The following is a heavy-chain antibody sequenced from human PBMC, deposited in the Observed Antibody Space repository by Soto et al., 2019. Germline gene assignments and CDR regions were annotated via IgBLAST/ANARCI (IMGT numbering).Heavy chain of an antibody. D-gene: IGHD6-19*01. Sequence: QVQLQESGPGLVKPSETLSLTCTVSGGSISSYYWSWIRQPPGKGLEWVGYIYYSGSTNYNPSLQSPLTLPVDTATTPFSLKLTSVTAADTAVYYCARHEGWDYYYYYGMDVWGQGTTVTVSS. CDR2: IYYSGST. J-gene: IGHJ6*02. V-gene: IGHV4-59*08. CDR3: ARHEGWDYYYYYGMDV. CDR1: GGSISSYY.